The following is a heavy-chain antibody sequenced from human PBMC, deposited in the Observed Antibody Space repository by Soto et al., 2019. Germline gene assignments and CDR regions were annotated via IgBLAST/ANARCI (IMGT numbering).Heavy chain of an antibody. CDR3: AHRPGFSMAFDY. CDR2: IYWDDDT. Sequence: QITLKESGPTLVKPTQTLTLTCNFSGFSLSTYGVGVGWIRQPPGKALEWLALIYWDDDTRFSPSLNSRLAITKDTSKSQVVLTMTHMDPVDTATYYCAHRPGFSMAFDYGGPGSRVTVSS. J-gene: IGHJ4*02. V-gene: IGHV2-5*02. CDR1: GFSLSTYGVG. D-gene: IGHD3-10*01.